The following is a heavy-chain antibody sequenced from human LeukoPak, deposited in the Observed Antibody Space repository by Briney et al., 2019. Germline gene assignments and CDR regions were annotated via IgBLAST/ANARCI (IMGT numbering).Heavy chain of an antibody. J-gene: IGHJ4*02. V-gene: IGHV3-23*01. CDR2: IIGSGSNT. CDR3: AKDRAQQLVLDF. D-gene: IGHD6-13*01. Sequence: GESLRLSCAASGFTFSSYAMSWVRQAPGKGLEWVSAIIGSGSNTYYADSVKGRFTISIDNSKNTLFLQMNSLRAEDTAVYYCAKDRAQQLVLDFWGQGTLVTVSS. CDR1: GFTFSSYA.